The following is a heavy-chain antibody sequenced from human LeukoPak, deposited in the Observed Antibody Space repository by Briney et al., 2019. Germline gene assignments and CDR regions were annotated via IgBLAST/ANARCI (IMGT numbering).Heavy chain of an antibody. V-gene: IGHV4-59*11. J-gene: IGHJ6*03. Sequence: PSETLSLTCTVSGGSISSHYWSWIRQPPGKGLEWIGYIYYSGSTNYNPSLKSRVTISVDTSKNQFSLKLSSVTAADTAVYYCARDSGSYKLSYMDVWGKGTTVTVSS. CDR3: ARDSGSYKLSYMDV. CDR1: GGSISSHY. D-gene: IGHD1-26*01. CDR2: IYYSGST.